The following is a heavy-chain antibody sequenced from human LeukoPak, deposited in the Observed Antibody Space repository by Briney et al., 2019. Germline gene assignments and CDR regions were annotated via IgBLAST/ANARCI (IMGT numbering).Heavy chain of an antibody. Sequence: GGSLRLSCAASEFTFTSYVMSWVRQAPGKGLEWVSSISVSGGRTYYTDSVKGRFTISRDSSKNTLYLQMNSLRAEDTAVYYCARASQAPSEGPDYWGQGTLVTVSS. J-gene: IGHJ4*02. CDR3: ARASQAPSEGPDY. V-gene: IGHV3-23*01. CDR1: EFTFTSYV. CDR2: ISVSGGRT.